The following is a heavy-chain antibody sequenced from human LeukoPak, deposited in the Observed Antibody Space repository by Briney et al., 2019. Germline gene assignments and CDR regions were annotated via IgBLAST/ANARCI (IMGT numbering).Heavy chain of an antibody. CDR2: INHSGST. CDR3: ASYSITMVRGVSHRRLDY. J-gene: IGHJ4*02. CDR1: GGSFSGYY. Sequence: PSETLSLTCAVYGGSFSGYYWSWIRQPPGKGLEWIGEINHSGSTNYNPSLKSRVTISVETSKNQFFLKLSSVTAADTAVYYCASYSITMVRGVSHRRLDYWGQRTLVSVSS. D-gene: IGHD3-10*01. V-gene: IGHV4-34*01.